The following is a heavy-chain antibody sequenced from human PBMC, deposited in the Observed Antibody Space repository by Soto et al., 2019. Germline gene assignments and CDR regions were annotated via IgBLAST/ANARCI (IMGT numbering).Heavy chain of an antibody. D-gene: IGHD2-15*01. Sequence: QVQLVQSGAELKKPGASVKVSCKASGYTFNNYGISWVRQAPGQGLEWMGWIGPYNGNTDHAQNFQGRGTMTTDTSTITAYMELRSLRSDDTALYYCARCYCSVGSCYTCWHFGLWGRGTLVTVSS. J-gene: IGHJ2*01. V-gene: IGHV1-18*01. CDR1: GYTFNNYG. CDR3: ARCYCSVGSCYTCWHFGL. CDR2: IGPYNGNT.